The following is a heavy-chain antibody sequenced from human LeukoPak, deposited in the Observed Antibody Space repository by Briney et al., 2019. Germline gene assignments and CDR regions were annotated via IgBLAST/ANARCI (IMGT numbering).Heavy chain of an antibody. CDR2: IYTSGST. D-gene: IGHD4-17*01. V-gene: IGHV4-4*07. CDR3: ARVGDYGDYTGYFQH. J-gene: IGHJ1*01. CDR1: GGSISSYY. Sequence: SETLSLTCTVSGGSISSYYWSWIRQPAGKGLEWIGRIYTSGSTNYNPSLKSRVTMSVDTSKSQFSLKLSSVTAADTAVYYCARVGDYGDYTGYFQHWGQGTLVTVSS.